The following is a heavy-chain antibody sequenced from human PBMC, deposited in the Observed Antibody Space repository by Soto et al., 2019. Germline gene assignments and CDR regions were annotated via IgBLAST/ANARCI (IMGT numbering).Heavy chain of an antibody. V-gene: IGHV3-43D*03. J-gene: IGHJ4*02. CDR3: AKRRRGDYSSSMAD. CDR2: ISWDGGST. D-gene: IGHD6-6*01. Sequence: GGSLRLSCAASGFTFDDYAMHWVRQAPGKGLEWVSLISWDGGSTYYADSVKGRFTISRDKSKNSLYLQMNSLRAEDTALSYSAKRRRGDYSSSMADWGQGTLVTVSS. CDR1: GFTFDDYA.